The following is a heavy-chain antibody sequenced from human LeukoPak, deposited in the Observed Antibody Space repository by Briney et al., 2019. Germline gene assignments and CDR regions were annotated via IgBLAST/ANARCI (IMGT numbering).Heavy chain of an antibody. CDR3: ARNKHYYGSGSYYYYFDY. CDR1: GFTVNNNF. Sequence: GGSLRLSCAVSGFTVNNNFMSWVRQAPGKGLEWVSVIYSGGSTYYTDSVKGRFTISRDNSKNTLYLQMNSLRAENTAVYYCARNKHYYGSGSYYYYFDYWGQGTLVTVSS. J-gene: IGHJ4*02. CDR2: IYSGGST. D-gene: IGHD3-10*01. V-gene: IGHV3-66*01.